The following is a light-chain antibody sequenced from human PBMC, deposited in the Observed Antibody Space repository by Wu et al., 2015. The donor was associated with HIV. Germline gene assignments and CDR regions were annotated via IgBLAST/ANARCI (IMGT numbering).Light chain of an antibody. CDR2: GVS. V-gene: IGKV3-20*01. CDR1: QSVTRTY. Sequence: EIVLTQSPGTLSLSPGERATLSCRASQSVTRTYFAWYQGKPGQAPRLLIYGVSSRATGIPDRFSGSGSGTDFTLTISRLEPEDFAVYYCQQYGSSPWTFGQGTKVEIK. J-gene: IGKJ1*01. CDR3: QQYGSSPWT.